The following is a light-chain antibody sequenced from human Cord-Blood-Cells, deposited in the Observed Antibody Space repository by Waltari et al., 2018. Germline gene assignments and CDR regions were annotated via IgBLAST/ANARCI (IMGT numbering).Light chain of an antibody. CDR2: EGS. Sequence: QSALTQPASVSGSPGQSITLSCTGTSSDVGSYNIVSWYQQHPGKAPKLMSYEGSKRPSGVSNRFSGSKSGNTASLTISGLQAEDEADYYCCSYAGSSTYVFGTGTKVTVL. V-gene: IGLV2-23*01. J-gene: IGLJ1*01. CDR1: SSDVGSYNI. CDR3: CSYAGSSTYV.